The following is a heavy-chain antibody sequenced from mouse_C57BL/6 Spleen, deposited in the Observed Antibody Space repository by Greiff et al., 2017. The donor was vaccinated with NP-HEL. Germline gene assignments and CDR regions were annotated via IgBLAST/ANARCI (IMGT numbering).Heavy chain of an antibody. V-gene: IGHV14-4*01. D-gene: IGHD1-1*02. CDR3: TGGGRYFDV. Sequence: EVQLQQSGAELVRPGASVKLSCTASGFNIKDDYMHWVKQRPEQGLEWIGWIDPENGDTEYASKFQGKATITADTSSNTAYLQLSSLTSEDTAVYYCTGGGRYFDVWGTGTTVTVSS. CDR2: IDPENGDT. CDR1: GFNIKDDY. J-gene: IGHJ1*03.